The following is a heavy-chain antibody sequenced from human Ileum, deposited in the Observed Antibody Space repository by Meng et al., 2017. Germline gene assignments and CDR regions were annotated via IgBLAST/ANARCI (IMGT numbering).Heavy chain of an antibody. Sequence: EVRRVESGGGLVQPVESLRLSCAASGFTFSRSWMHWVRQGPGKGLLWVAHINDDGSTTTYADSVMGRFTISRDNARNTVDLQMSSLRAEDTAIYYCTADGGVPAASPYWGQGILVTVSS. J-gene: IGHJ4*02. D-gene: IGHD2-2*01. V-gene: IGHV3-74*03. CDR1: GFTFSRSW. CDR2: INDDGSTT. CDR3: TADGGVPAASPY.